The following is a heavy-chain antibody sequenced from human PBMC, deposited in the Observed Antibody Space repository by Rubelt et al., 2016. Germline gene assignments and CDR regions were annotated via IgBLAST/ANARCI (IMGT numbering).Heavy chain of an antibody. V-gene: IGHV4-39*07. D-gene: IGHD1-7*01. CDR3: ARDPRAGTTSFDY. CDR1: GGSISSSSYY. Sequence: QLQLQESGPGLVKPSETLSLTCTVSGGSISSSSYYWGWIRQPPGKGLEWIGSIYYSGGTYYNPSLKSRVTISVDTSRNQFYLKLSSVPAADTAVYYCARDPRAGTTSFDYWGQGTLVTVSS. CDR2: IYYSGGT. J-gene: IGHJ4*02.